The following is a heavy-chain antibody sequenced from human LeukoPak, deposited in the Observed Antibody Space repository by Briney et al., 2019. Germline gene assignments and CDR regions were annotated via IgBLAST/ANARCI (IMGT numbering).Heavy chain of an antibody. CDR2: ISSSSTYI. J-gene: IGHJ4*02. Sequence: GGSLRLSCAASGFTFSTYNMNWVRQAPGKGLEWVSSISSSSTYIYYADSVKGRFTISRDNAKNSLYLQMNSLRAEDMAFYYCAKAPSYSTSWYYFDYWGQGTLVTVSS. D-gene: IGHD6-13*01. CDR3: AKAPSYSTSWYYFDY. V-gene: IGHV3-21*04. CDR1: GFTFSTYN.